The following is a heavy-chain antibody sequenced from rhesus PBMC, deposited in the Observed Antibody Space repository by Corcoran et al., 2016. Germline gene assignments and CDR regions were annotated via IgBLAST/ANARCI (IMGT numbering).Heavy chain of an antibody. CDR2: ISGSSGST. Sequence: QVQLQQWGEGLVKPSETLSLTCAVYGGSISSNYWSWIRQPPGKGLEWIGYISGSSGSTYYNPSLKSRVTISTDTSKNQFSLKLSSVTAADTAVYYCARDNIWTGYFFDYWGQGVLVTVSS. CDR3: ARDNIWTGYFFDY. J-gene: IGHJ4*01. V-gene: IGHV4-165*01. CDR1: GGSISSNY. D-gene: IGHD3-3*01.